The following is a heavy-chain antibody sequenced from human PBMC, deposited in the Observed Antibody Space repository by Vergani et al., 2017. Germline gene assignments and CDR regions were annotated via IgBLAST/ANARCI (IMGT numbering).Heavy chain of an antibody. CDR3: ARGGGDYVDWFDP. J-gene: IGHJ5*02. CDR1: GFTFSSYG. D-gene: IGHD4-17*01. CDR2: ISYDGSNK. Sequence: QVQLVESGGGVVQPGRSLRLSCAASGFTFSSYGMHWVRQAPGKGLEWVAVISYDGSNKYYADSVKGRFTISRDNSKNTLYLQMNSLRAEDTAVYYCARGGGDYVDWFDPWGQGTLVTVSS. V-gene: IGHV3-30*03.